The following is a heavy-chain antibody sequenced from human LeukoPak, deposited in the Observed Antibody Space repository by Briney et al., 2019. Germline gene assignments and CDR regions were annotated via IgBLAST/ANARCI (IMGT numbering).Heavy chain of an antibody. J-gene: IGHJ4*02. V-gene: IGHV4-39*01. CDR2: IYYSGST. D-gene: IGHD3-22*01. CDR1: VGSISSSSYY. CDR3: ARNYDSSGYYLTFDY. Sequence: PSETLSLTCTVSVGSISSSSYYWGWIRQPPGKGLEWIGSIYYSGSTYYDPSLKSRVTISVDTSKNQFSLKLSSVTAADTAVYYCARNYDSSGYYLTFDYWGQGTLVTVSS.